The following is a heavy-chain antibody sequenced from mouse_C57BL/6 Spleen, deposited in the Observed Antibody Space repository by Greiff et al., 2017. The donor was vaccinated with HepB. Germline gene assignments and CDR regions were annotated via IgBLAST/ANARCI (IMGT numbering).Heavy chain of an antibody. D-gene: IGHD1-1*01. Sequence: QVQLQQPGAELVKPGASVKLSCKASGYTFTSYWMQWVKQRPGQGLEWIGEIDPSDSYTNYNQKFKGKATLTVDTSSSTAYMQLSSLTSEDSAVYYCARYYYGSYYFDYWGQGTTLTVSS. CDR1: GYTFTSYW. CDR2: IDPSDSYT. J-gene: IGHJ2*01. V-gene: IGHV1-50*01. CDR3: ARYYYGSYYFDY.